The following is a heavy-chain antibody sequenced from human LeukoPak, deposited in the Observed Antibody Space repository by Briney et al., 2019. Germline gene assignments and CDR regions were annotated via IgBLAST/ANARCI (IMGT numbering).Heavy chain of an antibody. V-gene: IGHV1-69*04. CDR3: ARGIVVVPAALDY. Sequence: MGRIIPILGIANYAQKFQGRVTITADKSTSTAYMELSSLRSEDTAVYYCARGIVVVPAALDYWGQGTLVTVSS. J-gene: IGHJ4*02. D-gene: IGHD2-2*01. CDR2: IIPILGIA.